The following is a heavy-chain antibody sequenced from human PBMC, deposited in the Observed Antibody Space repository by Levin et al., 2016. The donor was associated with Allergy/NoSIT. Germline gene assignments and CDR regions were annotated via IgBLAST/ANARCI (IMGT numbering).Heavy chain of an antibody. J-gene: IGHJ4*02. V-gene: IGHV3-33*06. D-gene: IGHD6-13*01. CDR3: ANIAPAGSFLGY. CDR2: IWYDGSTK. Sequence: WIRQPPGKGLEWVAVIWYDGSTKYYADSVKGRFTISRDNSKNTLNLQMNSLRAEDTAVYYCANIAPAGSFLGYWGQGTLVTVSS.